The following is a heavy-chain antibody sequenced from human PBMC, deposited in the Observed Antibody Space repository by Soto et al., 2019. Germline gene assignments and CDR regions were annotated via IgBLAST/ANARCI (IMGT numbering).Heavy chain of an antibody. V-gene: IGHV3-7*01. CDR2: IKQDGSEK. J-gene: IGHJ5*02. CDR1: GFTFNSYL. CDR3: ARVNWHWFDP. Sequence: HPGGSLRLSCAAPGFTFNSYLMSWVRQAPGKGLEWVANIKQDGSEKYYVDSLKGRFTISRDNAKNSLYLQMNSLRVEDTAVYYCARVNWHWFDPWGQGTLVTVSS.